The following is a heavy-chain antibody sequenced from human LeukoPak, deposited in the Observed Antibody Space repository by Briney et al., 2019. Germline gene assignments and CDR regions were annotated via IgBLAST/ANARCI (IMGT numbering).Heavy chain of an antibody. D-gene: IGHD1-26*01. CDR2: MNTSTGDT. J-gene: IGHJ4*02. CDR3: TRGSLSGSSRDY. V-gene: IGHV1-8*01. Sequence: ASVRVSCKASGYTFTGYDINWVRQATGQGLEWMGWMNTSTGDTGYAQKFQGRVTMTRNTSVDTAFMELSGLGSEDTAVYYCTRGSLSGSSRDYWGQGTLVTVSS. CDR1: GYTFTGYD.